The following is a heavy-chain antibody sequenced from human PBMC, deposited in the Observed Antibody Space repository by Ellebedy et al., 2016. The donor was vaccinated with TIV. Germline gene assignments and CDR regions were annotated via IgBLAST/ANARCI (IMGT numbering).Heavy chain of an antibody. CDR1: GFTFSSYD. Sequence: GGSLRLXXAASGFTFSSYDMTWVRQAPGKGLEWVSTISGSGGTTYYADPVKGRFTISRDNSKNTLYLQMNSLRAEDTAVYYCAKSMWSAGGFFDYWGRGILVTVSS. CDR2: ISGSGGTT. V-gene: IGHV3-23*01. CDR3: AKSMWSAGGFFDY. D-gene: IGHD3-10*01. J-gene: IGHJ4*02.